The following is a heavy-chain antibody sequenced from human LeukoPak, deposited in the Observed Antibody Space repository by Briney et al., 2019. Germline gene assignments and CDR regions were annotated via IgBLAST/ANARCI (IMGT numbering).Heavy chain of an antibody. CDR3: ANYETPSGSLDN. CDR1: GFTFDDYG. D-gene: IGHD3-3*01. J-gene: IGHJ4*02. V-gene: IGHV3-20*04. CDR2: INWNGGST. Sequence: GGSLRLSCAASGFTFDDYGMSWVRQAPGKGLEWVSGINWNGGSTGYADSVKGRFTISRDNSKNTLYLQMNSLRAEDTAVYYCANYETPSGSLDNWGQGTLVTVSS.